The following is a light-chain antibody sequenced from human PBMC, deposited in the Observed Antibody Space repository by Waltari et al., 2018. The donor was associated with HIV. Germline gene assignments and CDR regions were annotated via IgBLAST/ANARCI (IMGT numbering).Light chain of an antibody. V-gene: IGKV1-5*03. J-gene: IGKJ4*01. CDR2: KTS. CDR1: QNLNNW. CDR3: QHYNGYPIT. Sequence: DIQMTQSPSTLSASVGDRVTTTCRASQNLNNWLAWYQQKPGKAPKLLIYKTSTLKSGDPSRISGSRSGTEFTLTISSLQPDDLATYHCQHYNGYPITFGGGTKVEIK.